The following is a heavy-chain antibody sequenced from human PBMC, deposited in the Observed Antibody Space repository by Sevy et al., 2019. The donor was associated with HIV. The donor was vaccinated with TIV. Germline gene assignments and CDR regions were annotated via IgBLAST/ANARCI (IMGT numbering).Heavy chain of an antibody. CDR3: AGSRYSSGLRY. CDR2: TNSDGSST. Sequence: GGSLRLSCAASGFTFSSYWMHWVRQGLGKGLVWVSRTNSDGSSTSYADSVKGRFTVSRDNAKNTLYLQMNSLRVEDTAVYYYAGSRYSSGLRYWGQGTLVTVSS. J-gene: IGHJ4*02. CDR1: GFTFSSYW. D-gene: IGHD6-19*01. V-gene: IGHV3-74*01.